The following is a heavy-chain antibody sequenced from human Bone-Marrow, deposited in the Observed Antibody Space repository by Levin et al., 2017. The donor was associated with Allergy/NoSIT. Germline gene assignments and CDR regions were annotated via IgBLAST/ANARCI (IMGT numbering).Heavy chain of an antibody. CDR3: ARDAKTMVAGTGYYYYAMDV. Sequence: GGSLRLSCAASGFTFSNYWMNWVRQAPGKGLEWVANIKEDGSEKNYVDSVKGRFTISRDNAKNSVYLQLNSLRDEDTAVYYCARDAKTMVAGTGYYYYAMDVWGQGTTVTVSS. V-gene: IGHV3-7*01. CDR1: GFTFSNYW. D-gene: IGHD6-19*01. CDR2: IKEDGSEK. J-gene: IGHJ6*02.